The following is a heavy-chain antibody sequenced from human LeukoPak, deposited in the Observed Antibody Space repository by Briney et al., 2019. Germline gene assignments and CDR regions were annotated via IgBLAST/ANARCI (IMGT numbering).Heavy chain of an antibody. Sequence: SETLSLTCTVSGGSISSGGYFWSWIRQPAGKGLEWIGRFYASGSTNYNPSLQSRVTISVDTSKNQFSLKLTSVTAADTAVYYCARAPPWGPSDYWGQGTLVTVSS. CDR1: GGSISSGGYF. D-gene: IGHD3-16*01. J-gene: IGHJ4*02. CDR2: FYASGST. V-gene: IGHV4-61*02. CDR3: ARAPPWGPSDY.